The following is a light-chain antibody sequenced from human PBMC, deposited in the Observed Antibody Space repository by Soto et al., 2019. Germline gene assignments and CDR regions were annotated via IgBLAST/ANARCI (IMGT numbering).Light chain of an antibody. CDR1: NMGSQT. CDR3: QVWDRNSYFAV. J-gene: IGLJ3*02. CDR2: DHR. V-gene: IGLV3-21*02. Sequence: SYVVTQPPSVSVAPGQTATITCGADNMGSQTVHWFQQRPGQAPVVVIYDHRDRPSGIPERFSGSTSGKTATLTISRAEVGDEADYYCQVWDRNSYFAVFGGGIKLTVL.